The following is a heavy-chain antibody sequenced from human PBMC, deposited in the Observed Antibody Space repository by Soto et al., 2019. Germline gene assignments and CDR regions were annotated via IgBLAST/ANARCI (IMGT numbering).Heavy chain of an antibody. CDR1: GFSLNTTRVG. D-gene: IGHD2-8*02. Sequence: QITLKESGPTLVKPTQTLTLTCTFSGFSLNTTRVGVGWIRQPPGKALEWLALIYWDDDKGYSPSLKSRLTTTKNTPKNKLAFTWPTLDPLKPPNFSGPGPGGATRRAFGYWGQGPLVTVS. J-gene: IGHJ4*02. CDR3: PGPGGATRRAFGY. V-gene: IGHV2-5*02. CDR2: IYWDDDK.